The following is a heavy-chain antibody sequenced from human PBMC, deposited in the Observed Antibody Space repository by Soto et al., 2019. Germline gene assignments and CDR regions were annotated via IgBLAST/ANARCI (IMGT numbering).Heavy chain of an antibody. CDR2: VSGDNGHT. CDR1: GYIFTTHG. Sequence: QVQLVQSGAEVKKPGASVKVSCKASGYIFTTHGISWVRQAPGQGLEWMGWVSGDNGHTNYAQSLQGRVTLTTDTXTTTAYMELRSLRSDDTAVYYWARDLGYCRSGTCYREWFDPWGQGTLVTVSS. CDR3: ARDLGYCRSGTCYREWFDP. V-gene: IGHV1-18*01. D-gene: IGHD2-15*01. J-gene: IGHJ5*02.